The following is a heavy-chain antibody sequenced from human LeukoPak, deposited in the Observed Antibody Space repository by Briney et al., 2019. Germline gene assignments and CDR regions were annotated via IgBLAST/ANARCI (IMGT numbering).Heavy chain of an antibody. CDR1: GFTFSSYS. V-gene: IGHV3-21*01. D-gene: IGHD6-6*01. Sequence: PGGSLRLSCAASGFTFSSYSMNWVRQAPGKGLEWVSSISSSSSYIYYADSVKGRFTISRDNAKNSLYLQMNSLRAEDTAVYYCARVPYVKGEAARRGYFDYWGQGTLVTVSS. CDR2: ISSSSSYI. J-gene: IGHJ4*02. CDR3: ARVPYVKGEAARRGYFDY.